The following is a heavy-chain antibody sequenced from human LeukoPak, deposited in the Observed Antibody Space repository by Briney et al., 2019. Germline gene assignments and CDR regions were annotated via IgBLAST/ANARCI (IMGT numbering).Heavy chain of an antibody. Sequence: ASVKVSCKASGGTFISYAISWVRQAPGQGLEWMGGIIPIFGTANYAQKFQGRVTITADESTSTAYMELSSLRSEDTAVYYCASASIAARQNYYYYGMDVWGQGTTVTVSS. V-gene: IGHV1-69*13. CDR2: IIPIFGTA. D-gene: IGHD6-6*01. CDR1: GGTFISYA. J-gene: IGHJ6*02. CDR3: ASASIAARQNYYYYGMDV.